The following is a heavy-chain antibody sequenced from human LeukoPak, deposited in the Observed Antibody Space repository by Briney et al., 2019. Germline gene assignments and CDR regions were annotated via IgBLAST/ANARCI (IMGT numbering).Heavy chain of an antibody. CDR2: ISSSGSTI. CDR1: GFTFSDYY. V-gene: IGHV3-11*04. D-gene: IGHD3-10*01. J-gene: IGHJ4*02. Sequence: KPGGSLRLSCAASGFTFSDYYMSWIRQAPGKGLEWVSYISSSGSTIYYADSVKGRFTISRDNSKNTLYLQMNSLRAEDTAVYYCAGDRGSGSVWVGRFDYWGQGTLVTVSS. CDR3: AGDRGSGSVWVGRFDY.